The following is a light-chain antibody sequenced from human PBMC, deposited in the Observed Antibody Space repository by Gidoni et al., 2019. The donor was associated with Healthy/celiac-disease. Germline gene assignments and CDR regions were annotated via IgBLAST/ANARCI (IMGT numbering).Light chain of an antibody. V-gene: IGKV3-20*01. CDR2: GAS. J-gene: IGKJ1*01. CDR1: QSVSSSY. CDR3: QQYGSSPRT. Sequence: EIVLTQSPVTLFLSPGERATLSCRASQSVSSSYLAWYQQKPGQAPRLLIYGASSRATGIPDRFSGSGSGTDFTLTISRLEPEDFAVYYCQQYGSSPRTFGQGTKVEIK.